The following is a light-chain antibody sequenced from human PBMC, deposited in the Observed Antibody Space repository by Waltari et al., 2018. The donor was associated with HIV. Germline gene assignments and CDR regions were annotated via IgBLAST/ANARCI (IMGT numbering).Light chain of an antibody. CDR2: DVT. V-gene: IGLV2-11*01. J-gene: IGLJ2*01. CDR1: TNIGAYKF. Sequence: TNIGAYKFVSWYQHHPGKVPKLLLYDVTTRPSGVPDRFSGSKSGNSASLTISGLQAGDEAHYFCCSYAGDYVWVFGGGTKLTVL. CDR3: CSYAGDYVWV.